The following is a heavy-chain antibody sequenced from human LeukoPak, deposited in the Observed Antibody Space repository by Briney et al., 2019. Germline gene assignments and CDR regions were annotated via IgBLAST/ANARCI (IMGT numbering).Heavy chain of an antibody. J-gene: IGHJ6*04. Sequence: GGSLRLSCAASGFTFSSYGMHWVRQAPGKGLEWVAVISYDGSNKYYADSVKGRFTISRDNSKNTLYLQTNSLRAEDTAVYYCAKDRIRMVRGVIHYYYYGMDVWGKGTTVTVSS. CDR3: AKDRIRMVRGVIHYYYYGMDV. CDR1: GFTFSSYG. D-gene: IGHD3-10*01. V-gene: IGHV3-30*18. CDR2: ISYDGSNK.